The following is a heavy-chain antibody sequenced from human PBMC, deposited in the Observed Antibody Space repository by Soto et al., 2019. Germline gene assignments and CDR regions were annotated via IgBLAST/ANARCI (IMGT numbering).Heavy chain of an antibody. J-gene: IGHJ6*02. Sequence: SETLSLTCSVSGGSISSSSYYWGWIRQPPGKGLEWIGSIYYSGSTYYNPSLKSRVTISVDTSKNQFSLKLSSVTAADTAVYYCARSSFEYSSELRGYYYYGMDVWGQGTTVTVSS. CDR3: ARSSFEYSSELRGYYYYGMDV. D-gene: IGHD6-6*01. V-gene: IGHV4-39*01. CDR1: GGSISSSSYY. CDR2: IYYSGST.